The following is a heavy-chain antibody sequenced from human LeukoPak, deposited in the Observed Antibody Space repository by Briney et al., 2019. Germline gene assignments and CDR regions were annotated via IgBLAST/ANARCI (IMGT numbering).Heavy chain of an antibody. V-gene: IGHV4-61*01. CDR2: IYYSGST. CDR1: GGSVSSGSYY. J-gene: IGHJ3*02. Sequence: SSGTLSLTCTVSGGSVSSGSYYWSWIRQPPGKGLEWIGYIYYSGSTNYNPSLKSRVTISVDTSKNQFSLKLSSVTAADTAVYYCAGHVDAFDIWGQGTMVTVSS. CDR3: AGHVDAFDI.